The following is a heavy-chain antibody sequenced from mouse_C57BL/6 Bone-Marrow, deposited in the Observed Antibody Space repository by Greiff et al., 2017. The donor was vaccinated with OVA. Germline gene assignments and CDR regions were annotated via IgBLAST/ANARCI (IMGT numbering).Heavy chain of an antibody. CDR2: ISDGGSYT. V-gene: IGHV5-4*03. Sequence: DVMLVESGGGLVKPGGSLKLSCAASGFTFSSYAMSWVRQTPEKRLEWVATISDGGSYTYYPDNVKGRFTISRDNAKNNLYLQMSHLKSEDTAIYYCARFFDGYYCDYWGQGTTLTVSS. J-gene: IGHJ2*01. D-gene: IGHD2-3*01. CDR1: GFTFSSYA. CDR3: ARFFDGYYCDY.